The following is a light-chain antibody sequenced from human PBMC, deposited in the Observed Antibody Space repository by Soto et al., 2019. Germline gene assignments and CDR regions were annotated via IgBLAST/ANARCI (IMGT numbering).Light chain of an antibody. Sequence: EIVLTQSPRTLSLSPGERATLSCRASQSVSSSYLAWYQQKPGQAPRLLIYGASSRATGIPDRFSGSGSGTDFTLTISRLEPEDFAVYYCQQYGSSRTFGRGTKVDIK. V-gene: IGKV3-20*01. CDR2: GAS. CDR1: QSVSSSY. CDR3: QQYGSSRT. J-gene: IGKJ1*01.